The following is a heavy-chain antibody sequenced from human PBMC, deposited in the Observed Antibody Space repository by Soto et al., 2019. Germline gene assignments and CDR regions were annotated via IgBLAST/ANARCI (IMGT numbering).Heavy chain of an antibody. Sequence: ASVKVSCKASGYTFTSYGISWVRQAPGQGLEWMGWISAYNGNTNYAQKLQGRVTMTTDTSTSTAYKELRSLRSDDTAVYYCARKPDSSGSWHSDYWGQGTLVTVSS. CDR1: GYTFTSYG. CDR3: ARKPDSSGSWHSDY. V-gene: IGHV1-18*01. D-gene: IGHD3-22*01. CDR2: ISAYNGNT. J-gene: IGHJ4*02.